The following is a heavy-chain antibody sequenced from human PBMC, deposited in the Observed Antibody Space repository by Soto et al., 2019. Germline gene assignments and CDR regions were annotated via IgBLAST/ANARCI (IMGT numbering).Heavy chain of an antibody. D-gene: IGHD4-17*01. J-gene: IGHJ1*01. CDR1: GFSLSTSGVG. CDR2: IYWDDDK. CDR3: AHSDDYGVNMRSEYFQH. V-gene: IGHV2-5*02. Sequence: QITLKESGPTLVKPTQTLTLTCTFSGFSLSTSGVGVGWIRQPPGKALEWLALIYWDDDKRYSSSLKSRLTITKDTSKNQVVLTMTNMDPVDTATYYCAHSDDYGVNMRSEYFQHWGQGTLVTVSS.